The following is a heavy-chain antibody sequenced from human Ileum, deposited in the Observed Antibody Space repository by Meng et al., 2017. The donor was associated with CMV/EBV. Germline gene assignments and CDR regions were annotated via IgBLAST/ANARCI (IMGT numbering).Heavy chain of an antibody. Sequence: QGQLVGFGGVVVQPGMSLRLSSASSGFTFSNFEIHWGRQAPGKGLEWVTLVLNDGNKKYYADSVKGRFTISRDNSAKMVYLEMNNLRPEDTAIYYCARDFDYWGQGTLVTVSS. CDR2: VLNDGNKK. CDR1: GFTFSNFE. J-gene: IGHJ4*02. V-gene: IGHV3-30-3*01. CDR3: ARDFDY.